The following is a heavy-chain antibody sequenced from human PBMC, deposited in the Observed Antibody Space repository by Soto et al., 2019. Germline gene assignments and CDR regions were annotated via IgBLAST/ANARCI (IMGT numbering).Heavy chain of an antibody. Sequence: SLRLSCAASGFTFSNFDMNWVRQAPGQGLEWISYIDSTKSTTIYYADSVRGRFTISRDNAKNSLYLQMNSLRDEDSALYYCARERRAGTTESFFDYWGQGTQVTVSS. CDR2: IDSTKSTTI. V-gene: IGHV3-48*02. J-gene: IGHJ4*02. D-gene: IGHD1-7*01. CDR3: ARERRAGTTESFFDY. CDR1: GFTFSNFD.